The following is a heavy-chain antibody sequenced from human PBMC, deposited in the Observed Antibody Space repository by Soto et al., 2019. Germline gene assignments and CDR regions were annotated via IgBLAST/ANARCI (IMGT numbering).Heavy chain of an antibody. J-gene: IGHJ4*02. CDR1: GFTFSSYA. D-gene: IGHD6-6*01. CDR2: ISGSGGST. CDR3: EAGAARPVVRKYFDY. V-gene: IGHV3-23*01. Sequence: PGGSLRLSCAASGFTFSSYAMSWVRQAPGKGLEWVSAISGSGGSTYYADSVKGRFTISRDSSKNTLYLQMNSLRAEDTAVYYCEAGAARPVVRKYFDYWGQGTLVTVSS.